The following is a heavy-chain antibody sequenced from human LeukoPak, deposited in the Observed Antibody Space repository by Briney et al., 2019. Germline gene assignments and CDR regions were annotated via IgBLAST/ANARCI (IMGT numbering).Heavy chain of an antibody. CDR2: INPNSGGT. CDR1: GYSFTTYW. J-gene: IGHJ5*02. CDR3: ARGILYSSSLNWFDP. V-gene: IGHV1-2*02. Sequence: GESLKISCKGSGYSFTTYWIGWVRQAPGQGLEWMGWINPNSGGTNYAQKFQGRVTMTRDTSISTAYMELSRLRSDDTAVYYCARGILYSSSLNWFDPWGQGTLVTVSS. D-gene: IGHD6-13*01.